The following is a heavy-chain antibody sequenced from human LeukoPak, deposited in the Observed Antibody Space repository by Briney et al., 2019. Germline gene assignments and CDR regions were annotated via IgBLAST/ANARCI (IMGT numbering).Heavy chain of an antibody. CDR2: IIPIFGTA. Sequence: ASVKVSCKASGGTFSSYAISWVRQAPGQGLEWMGGIIPIFGTANYAQKFQGRVTITADESTSTAYMELSSLRSEDTAVYYCASRHEWNNGAFDIWGQGTMVTVSS. J-gene: IGHJ3*02. D-gene: IGHD1/OR15-1a*01. CDR1: GGTFSSYA. V-gene: IGHV1-69*13. CDR3: ASRHEWNNGAFDI.